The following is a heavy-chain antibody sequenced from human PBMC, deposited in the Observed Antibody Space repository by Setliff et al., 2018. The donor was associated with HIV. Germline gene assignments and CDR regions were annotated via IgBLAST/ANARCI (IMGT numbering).Heavy chain of an antibody. D-gene: IGHD3-3*01. J-gene: IGHJ4*02. CDR1: GFTFGDYA. V-gene: IGHV3-49*04. CDR2: VRSKAYGGTP. Sequence: PGGSLRLSCTTSGFTFGDYAVSWVRQAPGKGLEWVGFVRSKAYGGTPEYAASVKGRFIISRDDSKSVAYVQMNSLKTEDTAVYYCTTEDLDFWSGYPRWAFDYWGRGTLVTVSS. CDR3: TTEDLDFWSGYPRWAFDY.